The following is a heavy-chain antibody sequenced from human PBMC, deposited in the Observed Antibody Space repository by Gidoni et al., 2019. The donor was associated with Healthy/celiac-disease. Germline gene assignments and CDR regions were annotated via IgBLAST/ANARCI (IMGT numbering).Heavy chain of an antibody. D-gene: IGHD2-15*01. CDR3: AKAGYCSGGSCAGWFDP. CDR1: GFTFSSYA. Sequence: EVQLLESGGGLVQPGGSLRLSCAASGFTFSSYAMSWVRQAPGKGLEWGSAITGSGGSTYYADSVKGRFTISRDNSKNTLYLQMNSLRAEDTAVYYCAKAGYCSGGSCAGWFDPWGQGTLVTVSS. J-gene: IGHJ5*02. V-gene: IGHV3-23*01. CDR2: ITGSGGST.